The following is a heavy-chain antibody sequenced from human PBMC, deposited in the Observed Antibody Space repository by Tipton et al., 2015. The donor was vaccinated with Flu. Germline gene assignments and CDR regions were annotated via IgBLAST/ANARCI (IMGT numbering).Heavy chain of an antibody. J-gene: IGHJ6*02. CDR3: ARDRIAVAGNLYYYYGMDV. CDR1: GDSISSDFY. D-gene: IGHD6-19*01. V-gene: IGHV4-38-2*02. Sequence: TLSLTCAVSGDSISSDFYWAWIRQFPGKGLEWIGTVSRTGSTIYNPSLKSRVTISIDTSKNQFSLNMRSVTAADTAVYYCARDRIAVAGNLYYYYGMDVWGQGTTVTVSS. CDR2: VSRTGST.